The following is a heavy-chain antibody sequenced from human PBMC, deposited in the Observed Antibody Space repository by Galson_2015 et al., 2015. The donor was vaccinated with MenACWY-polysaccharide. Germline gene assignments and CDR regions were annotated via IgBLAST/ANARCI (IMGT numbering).Heavy chain of an antibody. V-gene: IGHV3-23*01. Sequence: SLRLSCAASGFTFRTFPMNWVRQTPGKGLEWVAGISGSGNSAFYADSVRGRFTISRDNSRNTLYLQMNSLRADDTALYYCAKSGGDGVTVFATVPTAPESWGQGTLGTVSS. CDR1: GFTFRTFP. CDR2: ISGSGNSA. D-gene: IGHD2-21*01. CDR3: AKSGGDGVTVFATVPTAPES. J-gene: IGHJ4*02.